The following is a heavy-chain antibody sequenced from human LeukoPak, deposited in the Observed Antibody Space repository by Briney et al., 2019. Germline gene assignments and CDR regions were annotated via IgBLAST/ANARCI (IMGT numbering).Heavy chain of an antibody. V-gene: IGHV4-31*03. Sequence: SETLSLTCTVSDGSISSGGYYWSWIRQHPGKGLEWIGYIYYSGSTYYNPSLKSRVTISVDTSKNQFSLKLSSVTAADTAVYYCARTYGDAAHFDYWGQGTLVTVSS. CDR2: IYYSGST. J-gene: IGHJ4*02. D-gene: IGHD4-17*01. CDR1: DGSISSGGYY. CDR3: ARTYGDAAHFDY.